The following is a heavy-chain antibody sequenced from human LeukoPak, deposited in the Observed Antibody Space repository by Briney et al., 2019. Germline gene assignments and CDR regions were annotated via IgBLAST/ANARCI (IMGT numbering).Heavy chain of an antibody. CDR1: GFSFTNAW. V-gene: IGHV3-15*01. Sequence: GGSLRLSCVASGFSFTNAWMGWVRQAPGKGLEWIGRIKRTAENGTTHYAAPMKGRFIISRDDSKNTLYLQMNSLKIDDTATYYCSTNDYWGQGALVIVSS. CDR3: STNDY. J-gene: IGHJ4*02. CDR2: IKRTAENGTT.